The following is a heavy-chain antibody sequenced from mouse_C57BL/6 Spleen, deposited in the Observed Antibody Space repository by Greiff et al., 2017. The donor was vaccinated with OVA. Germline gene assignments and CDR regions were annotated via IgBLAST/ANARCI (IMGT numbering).Heavy chain of an antibody. V-gene: IGHV1-64*01. CDR1: GYTFTSYW. Sequence: QVQLQQPGAELVKPGASVKLSCKASGYTFTSYWMHWVKQRPGQGLEWIGMIHPNSGSTNYNEKFKSKATLTVDKSSITAYMQLSSLTSEDSAVYDCAISYDGYPAWFAYWGQGTLVTVSA. CDR2: IHPNSGST. CDR3: AISYDGYPAWFAY. D-gene: IGHD2-3*01. J-gene: IGHJ3*01.